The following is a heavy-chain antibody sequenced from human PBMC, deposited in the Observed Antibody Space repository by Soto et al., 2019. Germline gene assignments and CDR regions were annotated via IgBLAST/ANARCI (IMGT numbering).Heavy chain of an antibody. CDR2: ISSSSSYI. D-gene: IGHD3-16*01. CDR3: ARDRGIMSTNWFDP. Sequence: EVQLLESGGGLVQPGGSLRLSCAASGFTFSSYSMNWVHQAPGKGLEWVSSISSSSSYIYYADSVKGRFTISRDNAKNSLYLQMNSLRAEDTAVYYCARDRGIMSTNWFDPWGQGTLVTVSS. CDR1: GFTFSSYS. J-gene: IGHJ5*02. V-gene: IGHV3-21*01.